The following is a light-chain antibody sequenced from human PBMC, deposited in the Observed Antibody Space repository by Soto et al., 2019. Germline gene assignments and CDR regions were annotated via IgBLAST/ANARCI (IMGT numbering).Light chain of an antibody. CDR3: QKYNTAPLP. J-gene: IGKJ4*01. V-gene: IGKV1-5*03. CDR2: KAS. CDR1: QTISSW. Sequence: DIQMTQSPSTLSGSGGDGDTSACLASQTISSWLAWYQQKPGKAPKLLIYKASTLKSGVPSRFSGSGSGTEFTLTLRTLQPEDVATYYCQKYNTAPLPFGGGTKVDIK.